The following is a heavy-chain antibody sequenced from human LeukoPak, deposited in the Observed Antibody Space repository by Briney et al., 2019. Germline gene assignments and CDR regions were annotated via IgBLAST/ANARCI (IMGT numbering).Heavy chain of an antibody. CDR2: ISAYNGHT. Sequence: ASVKVSCKASGYTFTSYGISWVRQAPGQGLEWMGWISAYNGHTNSAQKLQGRVTMTRNTSISTAYMELRSLRSEDTAVYYCAQDYYDRSGLLALWGRGTLVTVSS. CDR1: GYTFTSYG. CDR3: AQDYYDRSGLLAL. V-gene: IGHV1-18*01. J-gene: IGHJ2*01. D-gene: IGHD3-22*01.